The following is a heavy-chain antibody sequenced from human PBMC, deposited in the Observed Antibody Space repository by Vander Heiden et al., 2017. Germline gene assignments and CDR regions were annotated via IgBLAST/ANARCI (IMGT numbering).Heavy chain of an antibody. CDR2: ISSSSSYI. J-gene: IGHJ3*01. Sequence: EVQLVESGGGLVTPGGSLRLSCAASGLTFSRYSMNWVRQAPGKGLEWVSSISSSSSYIYYADSVKGRFTFSRDNAKNSLYLQMNSLRAEDTAVYYCARGPRYSYGRNDAFDFWGQGTMVTVSS. V-gene: IGHV3-21*01. CDR1: GLTFSRYS. CDR3: ARGPRYSYGRNDAFDF. D-gene: IGHD5-18*01.